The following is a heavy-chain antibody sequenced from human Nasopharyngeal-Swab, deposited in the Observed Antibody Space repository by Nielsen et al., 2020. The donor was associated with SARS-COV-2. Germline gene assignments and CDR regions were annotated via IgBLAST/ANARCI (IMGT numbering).Heavy chain of an antibody. D-gene: IGHD3-10*01. J-gene: IGHJ4*02. Sequence: WIRQPPGKGLEWVSYISSSSSTIYYAASVKGRFTISRDNAKNSLYLQMNSLRDEDTAVYYCARDLKGSGSYYNPILDYWGQGTLVTVSS. CDR2: ISSSSSTI. CDR3: ARDLKGSGSYYNPILDY. V-gene: IGHV3-48*02.